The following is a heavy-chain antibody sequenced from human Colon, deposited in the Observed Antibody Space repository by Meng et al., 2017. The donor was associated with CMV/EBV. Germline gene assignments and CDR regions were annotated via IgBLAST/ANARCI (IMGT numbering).Heavy chain of an antibody. J-gene: IGHJ4*02. CDR2: SSGKGDYI. V-gene: IGHV3-21*05. D-gene: IGHD2-15*01. Sequence: GFNFSRYNMDWDRQGQGKGVEWVSDSSGKGDYIFYAESVKGRFTISRDNAKNSLYLQMNSLRDEDTALYYCARGGGIDGNDGRVVNYWGQGTLVTVSS. CDR1: GFNFSRYN. CDR3: ARGGGIDGNDGRVVNY.